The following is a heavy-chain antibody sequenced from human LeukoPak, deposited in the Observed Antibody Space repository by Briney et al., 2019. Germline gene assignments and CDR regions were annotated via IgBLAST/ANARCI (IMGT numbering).Heavy chain of an antibody. CDR3: ARSRGGYSYGYGED. Sequence: GASVKVPCKASGYSFTSYGISWVRQAPGQGLEWMGWISAYNGNTNYAQKLQDRVTMTTDTSTSTGYMELRSLTSDDTAVYYCARSRGGYSYGYGEDWGQGTLVTVSS. CDR2: ISAYNGNT. J-gene: IGHJ4*02. V-gene: IGHV1-18*01. D-gene: IGHD5-18*01. CDR1: GYSFTSYG.